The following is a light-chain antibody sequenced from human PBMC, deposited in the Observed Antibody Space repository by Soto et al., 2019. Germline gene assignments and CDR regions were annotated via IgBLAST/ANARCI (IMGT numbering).Light chain of an antibody. CDR3: CSYAGTVWV. CDR2: EDN. J-gene: IGLJ3*02. Sequence: QSALTQPASVSKSPGQSITISCTGTSSDVGSYNLVSWYQHHAGKAPKLLIYEDNKRPSGISNRFSGSKSGNTASLSISGLQAEDEADYYCCSYAGTVWVFGGGTKLTVL. CDR1: SSDVGSYNL. V-gene: IGLV2-23*01.